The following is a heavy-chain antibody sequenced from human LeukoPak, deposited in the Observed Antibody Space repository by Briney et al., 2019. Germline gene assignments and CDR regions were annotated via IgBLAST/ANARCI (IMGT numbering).Heavy chain of an antibody. CDR3: ARIAAAVPDQ. CDR2: VKQDGSDK. CDR1: GLIFTNAW. J-gene: IGHJ5*02. Sequence: GGSLRLSCAASGLIFTNAWMTWVRQAPGKGLEWVANVKQDGSDKYYMDSVKGRFTISRDNGNNSLYLLMSSLRAEDSGVYYCARIAAAVPDQWGPGTLVTVSS. V-gene: IGHV3-7*01. D-gene: IGHD6-13*01.